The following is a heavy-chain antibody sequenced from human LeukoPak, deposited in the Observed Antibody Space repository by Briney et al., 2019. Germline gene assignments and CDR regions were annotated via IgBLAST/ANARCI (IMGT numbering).Heavy chain of an antibody. CDR3: ARYSISGCDNTGCYTSFYYYGMDV. J-gene: IGHJ6*02. CDR1: GYSFTSYW. D-gene: IGHD2-2*02. CDR2: IYPGDSDT. Sequence: GESLKISCKGSGYSFTSYWIGWVRQMPGKGLEWMGIIYPGDSDTRYSPSFQGQVTISADRSISTAYLQWSSLKASDTAMYYCARYSISGCDNTGCYTSFYYYGMDVWGRGTTVTVSS. V-gene: IGHV5-51*01.